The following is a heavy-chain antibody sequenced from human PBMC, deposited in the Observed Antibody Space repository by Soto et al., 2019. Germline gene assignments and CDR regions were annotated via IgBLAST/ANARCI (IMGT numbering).Heavy chain of an antibody. Sequence: SETLSLTCTVSGGSISSYYWSWIRQPPGKGLEWIGYIYYSGSTNYNPSLKSRVTISVDTSKNQFSLKLSSVTAADTAVYYCASLPAAYYGMDVWGQGXTVTVSS. V-gene: IGHV4-59*01. CDR1: GGSISSYY. CDR2: IYYSGST. CDR3: ASLPAAYYGMDV. D-gene: IGHD2-2*01. J-gene: IGHJ6*02.